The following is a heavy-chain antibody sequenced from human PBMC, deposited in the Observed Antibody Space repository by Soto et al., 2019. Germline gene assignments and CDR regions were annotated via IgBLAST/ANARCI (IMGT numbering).Heavy chain of an antibody. J-gene: IGHJ6*02. CDR1: GFTFSSYW. Sequence: GGSLRLSCAASGFTFSSYWMHWVRQAPGKGLVWVSRINSVGTSTSYADSVKGRFTISRDNAKSTLYLQMNSLRAEDTALYYCAKGRSYYYYYGVDVWGQGTTVTVSS. CDR3: AKGRSYYYYYGVDV. CDR2: INSVGTST. V-gene: IGHV3-74*01.